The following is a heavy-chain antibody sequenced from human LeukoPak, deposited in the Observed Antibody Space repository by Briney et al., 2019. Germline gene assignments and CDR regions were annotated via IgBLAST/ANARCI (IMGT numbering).Heavy chain of an antibody. CDR3: GKTTVGYSSGRYPGWPVDY. D-gene: IGHD2-15*01. J-gene: IGHJ4*02. CDR2: IFGGGGSA. CDR1: GFTFNSYA. V-gene: IGHV3-23*01. Sequence: GGSLRLSCVASGFTFNSYAMYWVRQAPGKGLEWISGIFGGGGSAHYADSVKGRFTISRDNSKNTVYLQLDSLRVEDTAVYYCGKTTVGYSSGRYPGWPVDYWGQGALVTVSS.